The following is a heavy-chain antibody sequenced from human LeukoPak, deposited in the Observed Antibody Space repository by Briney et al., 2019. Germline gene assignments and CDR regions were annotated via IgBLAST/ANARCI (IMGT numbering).Heavy chain of an antibody. CDR1: GFTFEDYG. J-gene: IGHJ5*02. CDR2: LNWNGGGR. CDR3: ARDAVPSGRSWFDP. Sequence: GGSLRLSCTVSGFTFEDYGMNWVRQVPGKEPEWVSGLNWNGGGRRYADSVKGRFIISRDNAKGVLYLQLNDLRVEDTALYYCARDAVPSGRSWFDPWDQGTLVTVSS. V-gene: IGHV3-20*04. D-gene: IGHD4-17*01.